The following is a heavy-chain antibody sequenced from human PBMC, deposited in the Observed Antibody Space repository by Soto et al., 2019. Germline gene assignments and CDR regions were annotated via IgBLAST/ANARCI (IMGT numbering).Heavy chain of an antibody. CDR1: GFTFRSYA. CDR2: VSGSGIST. Sequence: DVQLLESGGGLVQPGGSLRLSCAASGFTFRSYAMSWVRQAPGKGLEWVSGVSGSGISTHYADSVKGRFTVSRDNSKKTLYLQMNRVRGEDTAVYNCAKGPVGTDWYFDLWGRGTLVTVSS. V-gene: IGHV3-23*01. CDR3: AKGPVGTDWYFDL. J-gene: IGHJ2*01.